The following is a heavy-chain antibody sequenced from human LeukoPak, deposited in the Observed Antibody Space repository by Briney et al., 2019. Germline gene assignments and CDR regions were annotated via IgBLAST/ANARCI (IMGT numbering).Heavy chain of an antibody. CDR3: AREVRDGYNWTHFDY. CDR1: GYTFTDYA. J-gene: IGHJ4*02. V-gene: IGHV1-69*04. D-gene: IGHD5-24*01. Sequence: GASVKVSCKASGYTFTDYAISWVRQAPGQGLEWMGRIIPILGIANYAQKFQGRVTITADKSTSTAYMELSSLRSEDTAVYYCAREVRDGYNWTHFDYWGQGTLVTVSS. CDR2: IIPILGIA.